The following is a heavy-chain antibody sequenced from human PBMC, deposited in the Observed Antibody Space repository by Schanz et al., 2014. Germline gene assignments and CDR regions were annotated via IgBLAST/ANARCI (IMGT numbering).Heavy chain of an antibody. V-gene: IGHV3-48*04. D-gene: IGHD1-1*01. CDR3: ARGRVLES. J-gene: IGHJ5*02. CDR1: GITFSSHS. Sequence: EVQLLESGGGLVQPGGSLRLSCAASGITFSSHSFNWVRQAPGKGLEWISYITYNGGTIYYADSVKGRFTISRDNAKNSLFLQMNSLRPEDTAVYYCARGRVLESWGQGTLVTVSS. CDR2: ITYNGGTI.